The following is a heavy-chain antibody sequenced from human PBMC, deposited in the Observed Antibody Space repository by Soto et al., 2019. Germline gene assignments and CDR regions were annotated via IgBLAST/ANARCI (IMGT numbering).Heavy chain of an antibody. CDR1: GLTFGSRA. Sequence: LRLSCVASGLTFGSRAMSWVRQAPGEGLQWVSTITDTGGDAKYADSVRGRFVISRDNSKKTLYLQMTSLTAEDSAMYYCARGSTDSYPGSRIFDFWGRGTLVTVSS. CDR2: ITDTGGDA. V-gene: IGHV3-23*01. J-gene: IGHJ4*02. CDR3: ARGSTDSYPGSRIFDF. D-gene: IGHD3-10*01.